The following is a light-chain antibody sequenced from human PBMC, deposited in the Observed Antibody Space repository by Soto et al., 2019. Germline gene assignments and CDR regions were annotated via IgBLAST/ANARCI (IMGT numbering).Light chain of an antibody. CDR3: QQYYSFHLT. CDR2: AAS. Sequence: VIWRTQSPFLLSASTGDRVTISCRMRQGICSYVAWYQQKPGKHTELLIYAASTLQSGVPSRFSGSGSRADFTLTTSCLKSEDFANYYCQQYYSFHLTFDGGNKVEIK. V-gene: IGKV1D-8*01. J-gene: IGKJ4*01. CDR1: QGICSY.